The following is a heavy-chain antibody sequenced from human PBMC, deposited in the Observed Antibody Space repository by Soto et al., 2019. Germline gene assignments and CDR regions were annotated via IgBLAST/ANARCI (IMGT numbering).Heavy chain of an antibody. Sequence: QVQLVQSGAEVKKPGASVKVSCKASGYTFTSYDINWVRQATGQGLEWMGWMNPNSGNTGYAQKFQGRXXMXRIXSISTAYMELSSLRSEDTAVYYCAILDYGYYGMDVWGQGTTVTVSS. CDR3: AILDYGYYGMDV. CDR2: MNPNSGNT. J-gene: IGHJ6*02. CDR1: GYTFTSYD. V-gene: IGHV1-8*01. D-gene: IGHD3-16*01.